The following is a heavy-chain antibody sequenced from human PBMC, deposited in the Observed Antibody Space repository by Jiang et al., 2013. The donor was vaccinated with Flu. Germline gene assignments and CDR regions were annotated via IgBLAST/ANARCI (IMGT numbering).Heavy chain of an antibody. J-gene: IGHJ4*02. V-gene: IGHV5-51*01. Sequence: SLKISCKGSGYSFSTFWIGWVRQMPGKGLEWLGIVYPGVSTATYIPSFQGQVTISADKSLSTAYLQWSSLKASDTGIYYCARRPFHGTPDYWGQGTLVTVSS. CDR1: GYSFSTFW. CDR2: VYPGVSTA. CDR3: ARRPFHGTPDY. D-gene: IGHD1-1*01.